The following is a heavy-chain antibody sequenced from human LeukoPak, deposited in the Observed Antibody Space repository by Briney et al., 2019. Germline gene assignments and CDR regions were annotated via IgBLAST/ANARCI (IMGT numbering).Heavy chain of an antibody. CDR3: ARHFKDPLQLWLWYFDL. Sequence: SVKVSCKASGGTFSSYAISWVRQAPGHGLEWMGRIIPIFGTANYAQKFQGRVTITTDESTSTAYMELSSLRSEDTAVYYCARHFKDPLQLWLWYFDLWGRGTLVTVSS. CDR1: GGTFSSYA. V-gene: IGHV1-69*05. CDR2: IIPIFGTA. J-gene: IGHJ2*01. D-gene: IGHD5-18*01.